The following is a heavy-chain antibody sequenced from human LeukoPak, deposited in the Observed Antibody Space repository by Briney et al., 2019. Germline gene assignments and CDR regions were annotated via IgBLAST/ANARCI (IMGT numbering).Heavy chain of an antibody. Sequence: GGSLRLSCAASGFTFSSYAMSWVCQAPGKGLEWVSAISGSGGSTYYADSVKGRFTISRDNSKNTLYLQMNSLRAEDTAVYYCAKSMVRGVIITITLFDYWGQGTLVTVS. CDR1: GFTFSSYA. D-gene: IGHD3-10*01. V-gene: IGHV3-23*01. CDR2: ISGSGGST. CDR3: AKSMVRGVIITITLFDY. J-gene: IGHJ4*02.